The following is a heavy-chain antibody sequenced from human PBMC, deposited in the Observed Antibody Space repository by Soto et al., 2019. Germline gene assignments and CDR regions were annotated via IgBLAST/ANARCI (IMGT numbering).Heavy chain of an antibody. J-gene: IGHJ1*01. CDR2: IYPGDSET. CDR1: GYSFTTYW. D-gene: IGHD3-9*01. Sequence: PGESLKISCKGSGYSFTTYWIGWVRQMPGKGLEWMGIIYPGDSETRYSPSFQGQVTISADKSINTVYLQWSSLKASDTAMYYCAKGRIILRYFDWLSRAEYFQHWGQGTLVTVSS. CDR3: AKGRIILRYFDWLSRAEYFQH. V-gene: IGHV5-51*01.